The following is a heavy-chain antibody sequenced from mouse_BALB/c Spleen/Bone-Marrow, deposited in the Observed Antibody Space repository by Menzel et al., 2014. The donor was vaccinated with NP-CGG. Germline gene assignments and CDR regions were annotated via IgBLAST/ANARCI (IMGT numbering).Heavy chain of an antibody. V-gene: IGHV1-18*01. CDR3: ARGRWYY. J-gene: IGHJ2*01. Sequence: VQLQQPGPELVKPGASVKISCKTSGYTFTDYTIHWAKQSHGKSLEWIGGINPNSGGSTYNQKFKGKATLTIHKSSSTAYMELRSLTSEDSAVYYCARGRWYYWGQGTTLTVSS. CDR1: GYTFTDYT. CDR2: INPNSGGS. D-gene: IGHD2-3*01.